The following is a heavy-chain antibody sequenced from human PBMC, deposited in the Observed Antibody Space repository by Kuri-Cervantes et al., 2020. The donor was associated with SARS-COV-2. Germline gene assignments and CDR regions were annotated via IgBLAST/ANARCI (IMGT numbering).Heavy chain of an antibody. D-gene: IGHD1-7*01. CDR1: GFTFSSYS. Sequence: LSLTCAASGFTFSSYSMNWVRQAPGKGLEWVSYISSSSSTIYYADSVKGRFTISRDNAKNSLYLQMNSLRAEDTAVYYCARGVAELRYYGMDVWGQGTTVTVSS. CDR3: ARGVAELRYYGMDV. J-gene: IGHJ6*02. CDR2: ISSSSSTI. V-gene: IGHV3-48*01.